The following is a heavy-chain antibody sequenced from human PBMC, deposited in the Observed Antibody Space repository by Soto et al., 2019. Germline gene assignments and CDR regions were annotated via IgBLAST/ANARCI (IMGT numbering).Heavy chain of an antibody. CDR2: IYHSGST. V-gene: IGHV4-30-2*01. CDR1: GGSISSGGYS. D-gene: IGHD2-15*01. CDR3: ARGVLVVAADLSNWFDP. Sequence: QLQLQESDSGLVKPSQTLSLTCAVSGGSISSGGYSWSWLRQPPGKGLEWIGYIYHSGSTYYNPSLKSRVTISVDRSKNQFSLKLSSVTAADTAVYYCARGVLVVAADLSNWFDPWGQGTLVTVSS. J-gene: IGHJ5*02.